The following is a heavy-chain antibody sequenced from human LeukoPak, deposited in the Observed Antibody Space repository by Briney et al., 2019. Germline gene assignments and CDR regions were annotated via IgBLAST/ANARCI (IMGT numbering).Heavy chain of an antibody. D-gene: IGHD3-3*01. Sequence: SETLSLTCAVYGGSFSSYYWSWIRQPAGKGLEWIGRIYTSGSTNYNPSLKSRVTISVDTSKNQFSLKLSSVTAADTAVYYCARVLNYDFWSGCPSDYYYMDVWGKGTTVTVSS. CDR1: GGSFSSYY. CDR2: IYTSGST. V-gene: IGHV4-59*10. CDR3: ARVLNYDFWSGCPSDYYYMDV. J-gene: IGHJ6*03.